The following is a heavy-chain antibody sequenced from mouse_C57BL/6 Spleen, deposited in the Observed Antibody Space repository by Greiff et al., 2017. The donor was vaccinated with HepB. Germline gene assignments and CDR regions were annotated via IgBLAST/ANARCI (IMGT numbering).Heavy chain of an antibody. CDR1: GYTFTDYY. CDR3: AREGGEDYAMDY. CDR2: INPNNGGT. V-gene: IGHV1-26*01. Sequence: EVQLQQSGPELVKPGASVKISCKASGYTFTDYYMNWVKQSHGKSLEWIGDINPNNGGTSYNQKFKGKATLTVDKSSSTAYMELRSLTSEDSAVYYCAREGGEDYAMDYWGQGTSVTVSS. J-gene: IGHJ4*01. D-gene: IGHD2-13*01.